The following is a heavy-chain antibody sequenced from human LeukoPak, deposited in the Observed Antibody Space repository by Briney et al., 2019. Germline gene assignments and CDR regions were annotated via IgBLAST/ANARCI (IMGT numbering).Heavy chain of an antibody. CDR1: GGSISSYF. V-gene: IGHV4-59*01. J-gene: IGHJ4*02. CDR2: IYYSGST. Sequence: SETLSLTCTLSGGSISSYFWSWIRQPPGKGLEWIGYIYYSGSTNYNPSLKSRVTISVDTSKNQFSLKLSSVTAADTAVYYCARGYDFWSGYDYWGQGTLVTVSS. CDR3: ARGYDFWSGYDY. D-gene: IGHD3-3*01.